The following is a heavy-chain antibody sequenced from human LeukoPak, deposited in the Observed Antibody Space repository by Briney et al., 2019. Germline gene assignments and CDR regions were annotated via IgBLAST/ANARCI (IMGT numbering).Heavy chain of an antibody. D-gene: IGHD6-13*01. J-gene: IGHJ4*02. V-gene: IGHV5-51*01. CDR2: IYPGDSDT. CDR1: GYSFTSYW. Sequence: GESLKISCKGSGYSFTSYWIGWVRQMPGKGLEWMGIIYPGDSDTRYSPSFQGQVTISADKSISTAYLQWSSLKASDTAMYYCARRAYSSSWHQMGSGFDYWGQGTLVTVSS. CDR3: ARRAYSSSWHQMGSGFDY.